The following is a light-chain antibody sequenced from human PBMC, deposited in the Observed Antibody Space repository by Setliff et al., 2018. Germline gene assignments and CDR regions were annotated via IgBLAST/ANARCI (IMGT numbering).Light chain of an antibody. CDR1: SSDIGAGYS. CDR2: GNN. CDR3: SSYSTRTSLDV. Sequence: QSALTQPPSVSGAPGQRVTISCTGTSSDIGAGYSVHWYQQLPGTAPKLLIYGNNNRPSGVPDRFSGSKSGTSASLAITGLQAEDEADYYCSSYSTRTSLDVFGTGTKVTVL. V-gene: IGLV1-40*01. J-gene: IGLJ1*01.